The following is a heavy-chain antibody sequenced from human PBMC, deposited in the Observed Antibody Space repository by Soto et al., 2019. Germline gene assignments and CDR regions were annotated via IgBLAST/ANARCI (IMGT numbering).Heavy chain of an antibody. V-gene: IGHV1-3*01. J-gene: IGHJ6*02. CDR3: ARFAPYSSGWDYYYYGMDV. D-gene: IGHD6-19*01. Sequence: ASVKVSCKASGYTFTSYAMHWVLQAPGQSLEWMGWINAGNGNTKYSQKFQGRVTIARDTSASTAYMELSSLRSEDTAVYYCARFAPYSSGWDYYYYGMDVWGQGTTVTVSS. CDR1: GYTFTSYA. CDR2: INAGNGNT.